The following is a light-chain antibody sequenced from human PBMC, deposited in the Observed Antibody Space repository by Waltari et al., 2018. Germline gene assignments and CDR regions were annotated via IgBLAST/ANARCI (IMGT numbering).Light chain of an antibody. CDR3: GTWDSSLSGAV. Sequence: QSVLTQPPSVSAAPGQRVTISCSGGRSISGNNYVSWYRQFPGTAPKLLIYEDNERPSGVPGRFSGSKSGTSATLDITGLQAGDEADYYCGTWDSSLSGAVFGGGTHLTVL. V-gene: IGLV1-51*02. CDR1: RSISGNNY. J-gene: IGLJ7*01. CDR2: EDN.